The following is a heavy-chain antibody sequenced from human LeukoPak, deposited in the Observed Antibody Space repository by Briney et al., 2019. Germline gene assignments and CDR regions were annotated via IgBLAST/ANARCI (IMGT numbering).Heavy chain of an antibody. J-gene: IGHJ4*02. V-gene: IGHV3-23*01. CDR3: ARDLAAAY. D-gene: IGHD6-13*01. CDR2: ISPSGETT. Sequence: PGGSLRLSCAASGFTFSNYAMSWVRQAPGEGLGWVSAISPSGETTYYADSVRGRFTISRDNSKNTLFLQMNSLRAEDTAVYYCARDLAAAYWGQGTLVTVSS. CDR1: GFTFSNYA.